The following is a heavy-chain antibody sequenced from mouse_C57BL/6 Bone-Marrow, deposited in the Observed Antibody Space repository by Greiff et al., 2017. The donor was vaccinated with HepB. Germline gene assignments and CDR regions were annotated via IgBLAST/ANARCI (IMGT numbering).Heavy chain of an antibody. V-gene: IGHV1-80*01. CDR1: GYSFSSYW. CDR2: IYPGDGDT. Sequence: QVHVKQSGAELVKPGASVKISCKASGYSFSSYWMNWVKQRPGKGLEWIGQIYPGDGDTNYNGKFKGKATLTADESSSTAYMQLSSLTSEDSAVYFCERSDYWGQGTTLTVSS. J-gene: IGHJ2*01. CDR3: ERSDY.